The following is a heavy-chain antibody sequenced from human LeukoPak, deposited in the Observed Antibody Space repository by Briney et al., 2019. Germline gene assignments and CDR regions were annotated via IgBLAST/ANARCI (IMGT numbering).Heavy chain of an antibody. Sequence: SETLSLTCTVSGGSISSYYWSWIRQPPGKGLEWIGYIYYSGSTNYNPFLKSRVTISVDTSKNQFSLKLSSVTAADTAVCYCARGVEMATNGELDYWGQGTLVTVSS. D-gene: IGHD5-24*01. J-gene: IGHJ4*02. CDR3: ARGVEMATNGELDY. V-gene: IGHV4-59*01. CDR1: GGSISSYY. CDR2: IYYSGST.